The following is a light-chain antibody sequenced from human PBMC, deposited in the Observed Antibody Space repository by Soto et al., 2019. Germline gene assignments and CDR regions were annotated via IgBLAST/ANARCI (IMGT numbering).Light chain of an antibody. J-gene: IGKJ4*01. CDR2: DVS. CDR1: QSVRNNY. CDR3: QQYGSTPLT. V-gene: IGKV3-20*01. Sequence: EIVLTQSPGTLSLSPGERATLSCRASQSVRNNYLVWYQQRPGQPPRFLMYDVSTRAAGTPDRFSGSGSGTDFTLTISRVEPEDFAVYYCQQYGSTPLTFGAGTKVDIK.